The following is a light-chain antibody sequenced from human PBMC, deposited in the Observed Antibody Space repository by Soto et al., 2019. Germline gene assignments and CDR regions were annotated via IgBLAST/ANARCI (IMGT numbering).Light chain of an antibody. CDR1: SSDGGDYNY. V-gene: IGLV2-11*01. Sequence: QSVLTQPRSVSGSPGQSVTISCTGTSSDGGDYNYVSWYQQYPGKAPKLVIYDVSKRPSGVPDRFSGSKSGNTASLTISGLQAEDEADYYCCSFAGSYTLWVFGGGTKLTVL. CDR3: CSFAGSYTLWV. CDR2: DVS. J-gene: IGLJ3*02.